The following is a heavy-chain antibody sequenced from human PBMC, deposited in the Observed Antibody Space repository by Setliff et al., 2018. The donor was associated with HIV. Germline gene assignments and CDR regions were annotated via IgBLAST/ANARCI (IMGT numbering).Heavy chain of an antibody. CDR3: ARGRKKTLAVSGTRYFDF. J-gene: IGHJ4*02. Sequence: SETLSLTCTVSGASVTNVLYYWSWLRQPAGKGLEWIGEITHSGSTTYDPSLKSRITVSVDTSKNQFSLKLTSVSAADMGVYYCARGRKKTLAVSGTRYFDFWGQGTLVTVSS. V-gene: IGHV4-61*10. CDR1: GASVTNVLYY. CDR2: ITHSGST. D-gene: IGHD6-19*01.